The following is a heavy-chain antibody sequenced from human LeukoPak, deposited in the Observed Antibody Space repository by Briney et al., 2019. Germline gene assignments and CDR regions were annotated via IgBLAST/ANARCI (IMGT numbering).Heavy chain of an antibody. D-gene: IGHD3-10*01. CDR3: ARGRNMVRGVISLGY. J-gene: IGHJ4*02. CDR1: GYTLTELS. Sequence: ASVKVSCKVSGYTLTELSMHWVRQAPGKGLEWIGGFDPEDGETIYAQKFQGRVTMTRNTSISTAYMELSSLRSEDTAVYYCARGRNMVRGVISLGYWGQGTLVTVSS. V-gene: IGHV1-24*01. CDR2: FDPEDGET.